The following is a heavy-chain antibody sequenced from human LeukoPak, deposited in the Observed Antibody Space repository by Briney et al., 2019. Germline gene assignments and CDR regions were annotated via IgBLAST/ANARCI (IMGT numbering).Heavy chain of an antibody. J-gene: IGHJ4*02. CDR3: ARSLEDRWLQPSGIGY. D-gene: IGHD5-24*01. Sequence: PGGSLRLSCAASGFTFSSYSMNWVRQAPGKGLEWVSSISSSSSYIYYADSVKGRFTISRGNAKNTLYLQMNSLRAEDTAVYYCARSLEDRWLQPSGIGYWGQGTLVTVSS. CDR2: ISSSSSYI. V-gene: IGHV3-21*01. CDR1: GFTFSSYS.